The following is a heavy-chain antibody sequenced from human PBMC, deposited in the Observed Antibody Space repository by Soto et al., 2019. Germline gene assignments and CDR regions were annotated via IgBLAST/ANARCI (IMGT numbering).Heavy chain of an antibody. V-gene: IGHV1-69*01. CDR3: ARLRGGAVAGSGEDY. CDR2: IIPIFGTA. CDR1: GGTFSSYA. J-gene: IGHJ4*02. D-gene: IGHD6-19*01. Sequence: QVQLVQSGAEVKKPGSSVKVSCKASGGTFSSYAISWVRQAPGQGLEWMGGIIPIFGTALYAQKFQGIVTFTRDEPTSVAYMDLSSMRSEAAALDYCARLRGGAVAGSGEDYGSQGTLVAVSS.